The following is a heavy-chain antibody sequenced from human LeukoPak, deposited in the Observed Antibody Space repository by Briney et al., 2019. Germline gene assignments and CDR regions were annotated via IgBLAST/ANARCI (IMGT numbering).Heavy chain of an antibody. Sequence: GGALRLSCAASGFTFSSYNMNWVRPAPGKGVEWGSYISSSSSIINYAASVKGRFTISRDNAKNSLYLQMNTLRDEDTAVYYCARYNWNDGVYGMDVWGQGTTVTVSS. CDR2: ISSSSSII. J-gene: IGHJ6*02. D-gene: IGHD1-20*01. CDR3: ARYNWNDGVYGMDV. V-gene: IGHV3-48*02. CDR1: GFTFSSYN.